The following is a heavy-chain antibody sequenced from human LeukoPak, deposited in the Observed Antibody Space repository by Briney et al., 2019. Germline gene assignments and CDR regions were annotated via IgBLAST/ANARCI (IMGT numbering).Heavy chain of an antibody. D-gene: IGHD5-12*01. CDR2: IYYSGST. CDR3: ARGNSGYDERNWFDP. J-gene: IGHJ5*02. CDR1: GGSISSSSYD. V-gene: IGHV4-39*07. Sequence: TSETLSLTCSVSGGSISSSSYDWGWIRQPPGKGLEWIGSIYYSGSTYYNPSLKSRVTISVDRSKNQFSLKLNSVTAADTAMYYCARGNSGYDERNWFDPWGQGTLVTVSS.